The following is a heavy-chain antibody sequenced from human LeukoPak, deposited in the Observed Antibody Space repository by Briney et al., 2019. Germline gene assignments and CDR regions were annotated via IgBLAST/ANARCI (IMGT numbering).Heavy chain of an antibody. CDR3: ARVHVVVPAAIDYYYMDV. CDR1: GGTFSSYA. CDR2: IIPIFGTA. D-gene: IGHD2-2*01. J-gene: IGHJ6*03. Sequence: SVKVSCKASGGTFSSYAISWVRQAPGQGLEWIGAIIPIFGTANYAQKFQGRVTITTDESTSTAYMELSSLRSEDTAVYYCARVHVVVPAAIDYYYMDVWGKGTTLTVSS. V-gene: IGHV1-69*05.